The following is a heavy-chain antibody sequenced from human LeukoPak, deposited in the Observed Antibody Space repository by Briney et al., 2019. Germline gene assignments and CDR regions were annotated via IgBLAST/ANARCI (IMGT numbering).Heavy chain of an antibody. V-gene: IGHV4-59*06. J-gene: IGHJ4*02. Sequence: TSETLSLTCTVSGGSISSYYWSWIRQHPGKGLEWIGYIYYSGSTYYNPSLKSRVTISVDTSKNQFSLKLSSVTAADTAVYYCARGYYDSSGYYYFDYWGQGTLVTVSS. D-gene: IGHD3-22*01. CDR2: IYYSGST. CDR3: ARGYYDSSGYYYFDY. CDR1: GGSISSYY.